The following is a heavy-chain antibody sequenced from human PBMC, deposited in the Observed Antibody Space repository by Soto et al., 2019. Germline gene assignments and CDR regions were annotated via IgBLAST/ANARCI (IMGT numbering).Heavy chain of an antibody. CDR3: AKYSPRYSNYLNYYYGMDV. CDR1: GFTFSSYA. D-gene: IGHD4-4*01. V-gene: IGHV3-23*01. Sequence: GGSLRLSCAASGFTFSSYAMSWVRQAPGKGLEWVSAISGSGGSTYYADSVKGRFTISRDNSNNTLYLQMNSLRAEDTAVYYCAKYSPRYSNYLNYYYGMDVWGQGTTVTVSS. CDR2: ISGSGGST. J-gene: IGHJ6*02.